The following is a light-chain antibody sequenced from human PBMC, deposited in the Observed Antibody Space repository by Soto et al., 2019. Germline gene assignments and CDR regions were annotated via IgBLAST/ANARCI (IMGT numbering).Light chain of an antibody. CDR1: SSNIGSYT. V-gene: IGLV1-44*01. CDR2: SND. CDR3: AAWDGSLNGVV. Sequence: QSVLSQPPSASGTPGQRVTSSCSGSSSNIGSYTVNWYQQLPGTAPKLLIYSNDQRPSGVPDRFSGSKSGTSASLAISGLQSEDETDYYCAAWDGSLNGVVFGGGTKLTVL. J-gene: IGLJ2*01.